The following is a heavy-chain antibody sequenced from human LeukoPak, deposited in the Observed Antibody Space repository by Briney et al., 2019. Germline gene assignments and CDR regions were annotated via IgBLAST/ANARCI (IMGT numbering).Heavy chain of an antibody. Sequence: GGSLRLSCAASGFIFSNYGMHWVRQAPGKGLEWVAFIRYDGENKYYADSVKGRLTISRDNSKNTMDLQMNSLRGEDTAVYYCAKTESGWSGSLDYWGQGTLVTVSS. CDR1: GFIFSNYG. V-gene: IGHV3-30*02. J-gene: IGHJ4*02. CDR2: IRYDGENK. D-gene: IGHD6-19*01. CDR3: AKTESGWSGSLDY.